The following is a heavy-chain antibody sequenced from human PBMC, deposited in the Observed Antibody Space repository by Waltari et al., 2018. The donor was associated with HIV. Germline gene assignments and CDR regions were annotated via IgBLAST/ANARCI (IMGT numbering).Heavy chain of an antibody. CDR2: INGDGSGT. D-gene: IGHD4-17*01. V-gene: IGHV3-74*01. CDR3: TREGVETTAPADY. Sequence: EVQLVESGGGLVQAGGSLRLSCAAPGFTFSSHWMHWVRQAAGKGLVWVARINGDGSGTSYADSVRGRFSISRENAENSLHLHMNSVRPEDTGLYYCTREGVETTAPADYWGQGTLVTVSS. J-gene: IGHJ4*02. CDR1: GFTFSSHW.